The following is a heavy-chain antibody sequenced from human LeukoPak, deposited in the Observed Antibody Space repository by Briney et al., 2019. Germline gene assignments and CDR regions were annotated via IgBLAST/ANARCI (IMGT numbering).Heavy chain of an antibody. CDR2: INADGSTT. D-gene: IGHD2-15*01. J-gene: IGHJ1*01. V-gene: IGHV3-74*01. Sequence: PGGSLRLSCAASGXTFRGYWMHWVRQAPGKGLVWVSRINADGSTTSYADSVKGRFTISRDNAKNTLYLQLNSLRAEDTAVYYCTGDLYSQYWGQGTLVTVSS. CDR3: TGDLYSQY. CDR1: GXTFRGYW.